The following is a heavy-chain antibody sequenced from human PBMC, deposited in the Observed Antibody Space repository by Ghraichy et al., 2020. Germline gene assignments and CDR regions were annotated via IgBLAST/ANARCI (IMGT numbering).Heavy chain of an antibody. D-gene: IGHD3-22*01. J-gene: IGHJ4*02. Sequence: SETLSLTCAVSGGSISSSNWWSWVRQPPGKGLEWIGEIYHSGSTNYNPSLKSRVTISVDKSKNQFSLKLSSVTAADTAVYYCARQLTSYDSSGSRYFDYWGQGTLVTVSS. CDR3: ARQLTSYDSSGSRYFDY. V-gene: IGHV4-4*02. CDR2: IYHSGST. CDR1: GGSISSSNW.